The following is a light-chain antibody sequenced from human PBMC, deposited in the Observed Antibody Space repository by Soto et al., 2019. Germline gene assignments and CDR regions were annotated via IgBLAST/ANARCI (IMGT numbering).Light chain of an antibody. CDR1: SSDVGGYNY. J-gene: IGLJ3*02. CDR3: SSFTNTNSLEDWV. V-gene: IGLV2-8*01. Sequence: QSVLTQPPSASGSPGQSVAISCTGTSSDVGGYNYVSWYQQHPGKAPKPMIYEVNKRPSGVPDRFSGSKSGNTASLTVSGLQPEDEADYYCSSFTNTNSLEDWVFGGGTKVTVL. CDR2: EVN.